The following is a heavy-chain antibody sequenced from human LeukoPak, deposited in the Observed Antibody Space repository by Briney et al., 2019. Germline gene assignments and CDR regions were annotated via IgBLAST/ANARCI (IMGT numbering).Heavy chain of an antibody. CDR3: AKDREGIVATTIFDY. V-gene: IGHV3-9*01. Sequence: GRSLRLSCVASGFTFDDYAMHWVRQAPGKGLEWVSGMSWNSGSIDYADSVKGRFTISRDNAKNSLYLQMNSLRAEDTALYYCAKDREGIVATTIFDYWGQGTLVTVSS. CDR2: MSWNSGSI. D-gene: IGHD5-12*01. CDR1: GFTFDDYA. J-gene: IGHJ4*02.